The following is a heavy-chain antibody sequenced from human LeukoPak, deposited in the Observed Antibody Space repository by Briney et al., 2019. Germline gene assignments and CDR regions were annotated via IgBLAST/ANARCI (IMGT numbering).Heavy chain of an antibody. Sequence: PSETLSLTCTVSGGSISSGSYSWSWIRQPPGKGLEWIGYIYYSGSTYYNPSLKSRVTISVDTSKNQFSLKLSSVTAADTAVYYCARGPPHPGWDAFDIWGQGTMVTVSS. V-gene: IGHV4-30-4*07. CDR1: GGSISSGSYS. D-gene: IGHD2-15*01. CDR3: ARGPPHPGWDAFDI. CDR2: IYYSGST. J-gene: IGHJ3*02.